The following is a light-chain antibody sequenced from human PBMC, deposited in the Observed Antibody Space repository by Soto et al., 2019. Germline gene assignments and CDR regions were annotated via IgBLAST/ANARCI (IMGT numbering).Light chain of an antibody. CDR3: HQSYRTVWT. V-gene: IGKV3-20*01. J-gene: IGKJ1*01. CDR1: QSVTNSY. Sequence: EIVLTQSPGSLSLSPGERATLSCRASQSVTNSYLAWYQQKPGQAPRLLMYGASTRATGIPDRFSGSGSGTDFTLTISRLEPEDFATYFCHQSYRTVWTFGQGTKVEIK. CDR2: GAS.